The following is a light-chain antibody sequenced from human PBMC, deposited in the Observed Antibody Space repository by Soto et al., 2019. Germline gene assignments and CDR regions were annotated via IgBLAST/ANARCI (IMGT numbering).Light chain of an antibody. Sequence: ERWMTQSPATPSVSPGDRATLSCRASQSVSNNLAWYQQRPGQAPRLLIYGASTRATGIPARFSGSGSGTEFTLTISSLQSEDFAVYYCQQYNDWPPWTFGQGTKVDIK. V-gene: IGKV3-15*01. J-gene: IGKJ1*01. CDR1: QSVSNN. CDR3: QQYNDWPPWT. CDR2: GAS.